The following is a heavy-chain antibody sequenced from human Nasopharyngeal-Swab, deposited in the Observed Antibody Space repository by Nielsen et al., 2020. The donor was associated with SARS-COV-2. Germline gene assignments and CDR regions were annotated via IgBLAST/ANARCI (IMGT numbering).Heavy chain of an antibody. CDR1: GFTFSSYA. J-gene: IGHJ6*02. Sequence: GGSLRLSCAASGFTFSSYAMSWVRQAPGKGLEWVSAISGSGGSTYYADSVKGRFTISRDNSKNTLYLQMNSLRAEDTAVYYCAKVRYSGYDHYYYYGVDVWGQGTTVTVS. CDR2: ISGSGGST. CDR3: AKVRYSGYDHYYYYGVDV. V-gene: IGHV3-23*01. D-gene: IGHD5-12*01.